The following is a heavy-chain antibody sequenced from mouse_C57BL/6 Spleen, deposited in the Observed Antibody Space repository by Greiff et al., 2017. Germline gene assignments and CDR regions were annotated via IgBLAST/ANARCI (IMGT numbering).Heavy chain of an antibody. CDR1: GYTFTSYW. V-gene: IGHV1-52*01. CDR3: ARSYGSTSYWYFDV. Sequence: QVQLQQPGAELVRPGSSVKLSCKASGYTFTSYWMHWVKQRPIQGLEWIGNIDPSDSETHYNQKFKDKATLTVDKSSSTAYMQLSSLTSEDSAVYYCARSYGSTSYWYFDVWGTGTTVTVSS. D-gene: IGHD1-1*01. J-gene: IGHJ1*03. CDR2: IDPSDSET.